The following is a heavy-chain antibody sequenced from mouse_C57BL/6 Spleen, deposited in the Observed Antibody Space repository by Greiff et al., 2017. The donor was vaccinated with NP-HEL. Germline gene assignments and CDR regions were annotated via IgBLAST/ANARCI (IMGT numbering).Heavy chain of an antibody. CDR2: IDPETGGT. V-gene: IGHV1-15*01. CDR3: TPIYYESWSAY. Sequence: QVQLKESGAELVRPGASVTLSCKASGYTFTDYEMHWVKQTPVHGLEWIGAIDPETGGTAYNQKFKGKAILTADKSSSTAYMELRSLTSEDSAVYYCTPIYYESWSAYWGQGTLVTVAA. J-gene: IGHJ3*01. CDR1: GYTFTDYE. D-gene: IGHD2-4*01.